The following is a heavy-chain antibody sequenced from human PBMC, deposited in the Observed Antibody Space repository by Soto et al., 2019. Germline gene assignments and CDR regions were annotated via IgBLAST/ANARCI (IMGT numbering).Heavy chain of an antibody. CDR2: INSDGSTT. CDR1: GFTFSSYW. J-gene: IGHJ5*02. D-gene: IGHD2-15*01. Sequence: EVQLVESGGGLVQPGGSLRLSCAASGFTFSSYWMHWVRQAPGKGLVWVSRINSDGSTTTYADSVKGRFTISRDNAKNTLYLQMSSLRAEDTAVYSGAREVGYCSGGVCYDWFDPWGQGTLVTVSS. V-gene: IGHV3-74*01. CDR3: AREVGYCSGGVCYDWFDP.